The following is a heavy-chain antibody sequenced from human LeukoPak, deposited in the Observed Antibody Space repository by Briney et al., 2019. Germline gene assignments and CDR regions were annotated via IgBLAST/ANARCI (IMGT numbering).Heavy chain of an antibody. CDR2: IYSGGST. Sequence: HPGGSLRLSCAASGFTVSSNYMSWVRQAPGKGLEWVSVIYSGGSTYYADSVKGRFTISRDNSKNTLYLQMNSLRAEDTAVYYCARGDDSGYYDYFDYWGQGALVTASS. J-gene: IGHJ4*02. D-gene: IGHD3-22*01. CDR1: GFTVSSNY. CDR3: ARGDDSGYYDYFDY. V-gene: IGHV3-53*01.